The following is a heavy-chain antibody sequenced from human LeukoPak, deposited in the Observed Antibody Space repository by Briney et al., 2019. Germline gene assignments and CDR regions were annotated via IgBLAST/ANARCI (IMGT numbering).Heavy chain of an antibody. CDR1: GYTFTSYA. D-gene: IGHD5-12*01. Sequence: SVKVSCKASGYTFTSYAMNWVRQAPGQGLEWMGGIIPIFGTANYAQKFQGRVTITADESTSTAYMELSSLRSEDTAVYYCARAVDKYYYYYGMDVWGQGTTVTVSS. CDR3: ARAVDKYYYYYGMDV. J-gene: IGHJ6*02. CDR2: IIPIFGTA. V-gene: IGHV1-69*13.